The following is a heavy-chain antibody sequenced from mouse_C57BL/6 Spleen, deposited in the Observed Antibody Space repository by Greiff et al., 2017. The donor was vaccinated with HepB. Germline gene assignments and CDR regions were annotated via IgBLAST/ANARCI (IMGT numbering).Heavy chain of an antibody. CDR3: ANYYGSPYYAMDY. D-gene: IGHD1-1*01. J-gene: IGHJ4*01. CDR1: GFTFSDYG. CDR2: ISSGSSTI. V-gene: IGHV5-17*01. Sequence: EVKLQGSGGGLVKPGGSLKLSCAASGFTFSDYGMHWVRQAPEKGLEWVAYISSGSSTIYYADTVKGRFTISRDNAKNTLFLQMTSLRSEDTAMYYCANYYGSPYYAMDYWGQGTSVTVSS.